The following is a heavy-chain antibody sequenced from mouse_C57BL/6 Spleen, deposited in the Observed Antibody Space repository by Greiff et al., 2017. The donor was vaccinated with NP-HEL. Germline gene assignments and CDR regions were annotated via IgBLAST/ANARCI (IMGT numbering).Heavy chain of an antibody. J-gene: IGHJ4*01. CDR3: ARLDYYCSSYYAMDY. Sequence: QVQLQQPGAELVKPGASVKLSCKASGYTFTSYWMHWVKQRPGRGLEWIGRIDPNSGGTKYTEKFKSKATLTVDKPSSTAYMQLSSLTSENTAVYYCARLDYYCSSYYAMDYWGQGTSVTVSS. CDR1: GYTFTSYW. V-gene: IGHV1-72*01. D-gene: IGHD1-1*01. CDR2: IDPNSGGT.